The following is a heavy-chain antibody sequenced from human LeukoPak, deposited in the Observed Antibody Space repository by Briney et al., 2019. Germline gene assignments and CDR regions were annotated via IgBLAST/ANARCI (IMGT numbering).Heavy chain of an antibody. CDR1: GGSISGYY. Sequence: SETLSLTCTVSGGSISGYYWSWLRQPPGKGLDWIGYIHNSGGANYSPSLKSRVTISIETSKNQFSLDLRSVAASDTAVYFCARATIYGYMDYWGQGTLVTVSS. J-gene: IGHJ4*02. CDR2: IHNSGGA. V-gene: IGHV4-4*09. D-gene: IGHD3-16*02. CDR3: ARATIYGYMDY.